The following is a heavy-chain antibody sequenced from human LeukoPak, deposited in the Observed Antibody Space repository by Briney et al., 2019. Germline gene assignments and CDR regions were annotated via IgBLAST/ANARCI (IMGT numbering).Heavy chain of an antibody. CDR2: ISGSGGST. D-gene: IGHD3-22*01. CDR3: ASGITMIVVGPPGAFDI. V-gene: IGHV3-23*01. J-gene: IGHJ3*02. Sequence: GGSLRLSCAASGFTFSSYAMSWVRQAPGKGLEWVSAISGSGGSTYYADSVKGRFTISRDNSKNTLYLQMNSLRAEDTAVYYCASGITMIVVGPPGAFDIWGQGTMVTVSS. CDR1: GFTFSSYA.